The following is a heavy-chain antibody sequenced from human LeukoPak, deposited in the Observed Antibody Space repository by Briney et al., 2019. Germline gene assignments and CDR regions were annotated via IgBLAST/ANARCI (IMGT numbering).Heavy chain of an antibody. D-gene: IGHD2-8*01. CDR1: GLTFSSYA. V-gene: IGHV3-23*01. Sequence: GGSLRLSCAASGLTFSSYAMSWVRQAPGKGLEWVSTVSDSGDSTYYADSVEGRFTISRDNSKDALFLQMNSLRAEDTAVYYCATYDPNDYWGQGTLATVSS. CDR2: VSDSGDST. CDR3: ATYDPNDY. J-gene: IGHJ4*02.